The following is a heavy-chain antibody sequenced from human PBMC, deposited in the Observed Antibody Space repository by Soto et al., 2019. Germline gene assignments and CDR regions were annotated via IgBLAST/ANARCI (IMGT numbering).Heavy chain of an antibody. J-gene: IGHJ4*02. D-gene: IGHD2-2*01. CDR3: ARDSFHRAVVPAAHFDY. V-gene: IGHV3-11*01. CDR2: ISSSGSTI. Sequence: PGGSLRLSCAASGFTFSDYYMSWIRQAPGKGLEWVSYISSSGSTIYYADSVKGRFTISRDNAKNSLYLQMNSLRAEDTAVYYCARDSFHRAVVPAAHFDYWGQGTLVTVSS. CDR1: GFTFSDYY.